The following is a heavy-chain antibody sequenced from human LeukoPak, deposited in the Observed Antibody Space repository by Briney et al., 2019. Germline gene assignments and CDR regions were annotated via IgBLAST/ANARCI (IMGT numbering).Heavy chain of an antibody. CDR2: ISSSGSTI. D-gene: IGHD3-22*01. V-gene: IGHV3-11*01. Sequence: GGSLRLSCAASGFTFSDYYMSWIRQAPGKGLEWVSYISSSGSTIYYADSVKGRFTISRDNAKNSLYLQTNSLRAEDTAVYYCAKGSRSSGHYSDYWGQGTLVTVSS. J-gene: IGHJ4*02. CDR1: GFTFSDYY. CDR3: AKGSRSSGHYSDY.